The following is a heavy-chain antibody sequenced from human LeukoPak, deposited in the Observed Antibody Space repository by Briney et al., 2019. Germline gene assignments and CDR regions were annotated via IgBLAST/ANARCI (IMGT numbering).Heavy chain of an antibody. V-gene: IGHV1-69*06. CDR3: AKENVGCSGSSCYHLL. D-gene: IGHD2-15*01. J-gene: IGHJ4*02. CDR1: GGTFSNYA. CDR2: VIPIFSTA. Sequence: SVKVSCKASGGTFSNYAIGWVRQAPGQGLEWMGGVIPIFSTANYAQKFQGRVTITADRSTSTAYMELSSLRSEDTAVYYCAKENVGCSGSSCYHLLWGRGTLVTVSS.